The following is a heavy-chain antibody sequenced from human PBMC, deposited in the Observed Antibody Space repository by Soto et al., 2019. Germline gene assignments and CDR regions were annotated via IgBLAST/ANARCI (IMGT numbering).Heavy chain of an antibody. CDR2: IYHSGST. CDR1: GGSISSSHW. Sequence: QVQLQESGPGLVKPSGTLSLSCAVSGGSISSSHWWTWVRQPPGKGLEWIGEIYHSGSTNYNPSLKGRVTISVDPSRNQFSLNLSSVTAADTAVYYWASSGGGEDYWGQGILVTVSS. D-gene: IGHD3-16*01. J-gene: IGHJ4*02. V-gene: IGHV4-4*02. CDR3: ASSGGGEDY.